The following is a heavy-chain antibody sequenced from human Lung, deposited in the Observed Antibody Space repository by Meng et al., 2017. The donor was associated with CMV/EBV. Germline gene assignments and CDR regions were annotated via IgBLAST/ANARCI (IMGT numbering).Heavy chain of an antibody. CDR2: IYYSGST. Sequence: SETXSLXCTVSGGSISSGGYYWSWIRQHPGKGLEWIGYIYYSGSTYYNPSLKSRVTISVDTSKNQFSLKLSSVTAADTAVYYCARGGEPYCGGDCSPGYFQHWXQGTXVTVAS. V-gene: IGHV4-31*03. D-gene: IGHD2-21*01. CDR1: GGSISSGGYY. CDR3: ARGGEPYCGGDCSPGYFQH. J-gene: IGHJ1*01.